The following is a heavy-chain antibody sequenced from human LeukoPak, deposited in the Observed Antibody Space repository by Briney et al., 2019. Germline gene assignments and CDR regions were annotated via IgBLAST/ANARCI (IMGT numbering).Heavy chain of an antibody. D-gene: IGHD1-1*01. V-gene: IGHV6-1*01. CDR3: ARQSSTDYYYYGLDV. CDR2: TYYRSKWYY. J-gene: IGHJ6*02. Sequence: SQTLSLTCAISGDRVSSNSAAWNWIRQSPSRGLEWLGRTYYRSKWYYDYALSVKRRIVINPDTSKNQFPLQLNSVTPEDTAVYYCARQSSTDYYYYGLDVWGQGTTVAVSS. CDR1: GDRVSSNSAA.